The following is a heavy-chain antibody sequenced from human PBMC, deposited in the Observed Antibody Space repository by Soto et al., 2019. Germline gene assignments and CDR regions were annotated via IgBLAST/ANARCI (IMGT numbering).Heavy chain of an antibody. CDR3: PTRGSLGY. V-gene: IGHV3-15*07. Sequence: EVQLVESGGGLVKPGVSLRLSCAASGFSFSNAWINWVRQAPGKGLEWVGRIKSKTDGGTIDYAAPVKGRFIISRDDSSNTLYLQMTSLKTEDTAVYYCPTRGSLGYWGQGTLVTVSS. CDR1: GFSFSNAW. D-gene: IGHD2-15*01. CDR2: IKSKTDGGTI. J-gene: IGHJ4*02.